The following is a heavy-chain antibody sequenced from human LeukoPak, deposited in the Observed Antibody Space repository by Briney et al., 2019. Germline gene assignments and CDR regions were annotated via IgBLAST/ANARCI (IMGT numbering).Heavy chain of an antibody. CDR1: GYSISSGYY. CDR2: IFHSGST. Sequence: SETLSLTCAVSGYSISSGYYWGWIRQPPGKGLEWIGSIFHSGSTHYNPSLKSRVNMSVDTSKNQISLKLSSVTAADTAVYYCARASGSYGSGSYSYYGMDVWGKGTTVTVSS. V-gene: IGHV4-38-2*01. CDR3: ARASGSYGSGSYSYYGMDV. D-gene: IGHD3-10*01. J-gene: IGHJ6*04.